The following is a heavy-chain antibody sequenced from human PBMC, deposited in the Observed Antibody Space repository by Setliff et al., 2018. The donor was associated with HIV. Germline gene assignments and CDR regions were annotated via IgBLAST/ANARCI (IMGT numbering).Heavy chain of an antibody. V-gene: IGHV4-39*01. CDR1: GGSISTSNYY. Sequence: SETLSLTCTVSGGSISTSNYYWGWIRQPPGKGLEWIGEINHSGSTNYNPSLKSRVTMSIDTSKNQFSLKLTSVTAADTSVYFCASRLPLSSGSAFAYWGQGTLVTVSS. CDR2: INHSGST. D-gene: IGHD3-10*01. J-gene: IGHJ4*02. CDR3: ASRLPLSSGSAFAY.